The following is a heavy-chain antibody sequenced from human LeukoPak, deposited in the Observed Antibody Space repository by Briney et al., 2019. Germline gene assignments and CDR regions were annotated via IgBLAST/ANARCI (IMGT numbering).Heavy chain of an antibody. CDR2: ISYSGST. CDR1: GGSISSYY. V-gene: IGHV4-59*07. J-gene: IGHJ4*02. Sequence: PSDTLSLTCTVSGGSISSYYWSWIRQPPGKGLKWIGVISYSGSTNYNPSLKSRVTISVATSENQCSLKLSSVTPADTAVYYCARVRVRGVYWGQGTLVTVSS. CDR3: ARVRVRGVY. D-gene: IGHD3-10*01.